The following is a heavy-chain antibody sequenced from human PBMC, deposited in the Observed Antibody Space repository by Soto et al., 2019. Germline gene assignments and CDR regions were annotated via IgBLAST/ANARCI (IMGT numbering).Heavy chain of an antibody. CDR2: TNPRDGTT. Sequence: ASVKVSCKASGYSLTGYYMHWVRRAPGQGLEWMGITNPRDGTTNYAQKFQGRVTMTSDTSTSTVYMEMSSLRSDDTAMYYRARTYVTSRPIDFWGQGTLVTVSS. V-gene: IGHV1-46*01. D-gene: IGHD3-10*02. CDR1: GYSLTGYY. J-gene: IGHJ4*02. CDR3: ARTYVTSRPIDF.